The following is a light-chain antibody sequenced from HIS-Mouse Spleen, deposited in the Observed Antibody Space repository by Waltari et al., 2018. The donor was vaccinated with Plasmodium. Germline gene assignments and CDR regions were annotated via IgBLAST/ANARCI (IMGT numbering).Light chain of an antibody. CDR3: QAWDSITVV. CDR2: QDS. J-gene: IGLJ2*01. CDR1: ELGYKY. V-gene: IGLV3-1*01. Sequence: SYELTQPPSVFVSPGQTASITCSGDELGYKYACWYQQKPGQSPVLVIYQDSKRPSGFPERFSGSDSGNTSSLTISGTQAMDEADYYCQAWDSITVVFGGGTKLTVL.